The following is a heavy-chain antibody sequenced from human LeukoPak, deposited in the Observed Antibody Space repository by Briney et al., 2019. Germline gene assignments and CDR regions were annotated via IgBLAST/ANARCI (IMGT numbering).Heavy chain of an antibody. CDR1: GFTFSSYS. V-gene: IGHV3-21*04. J-gene: IGHJ4*02. CDR3: ARVVGSYFLGKNYYFDY. D-gene: IGHD1-26*01. CDR2: ISSSSSYI. Sequence: KTGGSLRLSCAASGFTFSSYSMNWVRQAPGKGLEWVSSISSSSSYIYYADSVKGRFTISRDNAKNSLYLQMNSLRAEDTAVYYCARVVGSYFLGKNYYFDYWGQRTLVTVSS.